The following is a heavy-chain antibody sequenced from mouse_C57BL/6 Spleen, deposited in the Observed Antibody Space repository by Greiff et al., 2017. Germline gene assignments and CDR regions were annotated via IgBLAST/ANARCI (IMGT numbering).Heavy chain of an antibody. J-gene: IGHJ2*01. CDR3: TRNGYPYFDY. CDR1: GFTFSSYA. Sequence: DVKLEESGEGLAKPGGSLKLSCAASGFTFSSYAMSWVRQTPEKRLEWVAYISSGGDYIYYADTVKGRFTISRDNARNPLYLQMSSLKSEDTAMYYCTRNGYPYFDYWGQGTTLTVSS. D-gene: IGHD2-2*01. CDR2: ISSGGDYI. V-gene: IGHV5-9-1*02.